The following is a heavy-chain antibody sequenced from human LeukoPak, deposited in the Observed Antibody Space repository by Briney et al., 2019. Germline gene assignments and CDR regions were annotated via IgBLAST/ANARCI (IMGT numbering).Heavy chain of an antibody. CDR1: GFTFDDYS. Sequence: GGSLRLSCAPSGFTFDDYSMQGVRPAPRKGLEWVSGISWNSGSIVYADSVKGRFTISRDNAKNSLYLQMNMLRAEDMALYYCAKEGDTAMAPLYLWGRGTLVTVSS. D-gene: IGHD5-18*01. CDR3: AKEGDTAMAPLYL. V-gene: IGHV3-9*03. J-gene: IGHJ2*01. CDR2: ISWNSGSI.